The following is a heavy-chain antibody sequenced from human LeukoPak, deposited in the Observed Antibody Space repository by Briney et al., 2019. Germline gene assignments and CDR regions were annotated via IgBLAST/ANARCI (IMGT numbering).Heavy chain of an antibody. J-gene: IGHJ6*03. CDR1: GYTFTGCY. D-gene: IGHD3-3*01. CDR3: ARDFGEPTGYYMDV. V-gene: IGHV1-2*02. CDR2: INPNSGDT. Sequence: ASVKVSCKASGYTFTGCYMHWVRQAPGQGLEWMGWINPNSGDTNYAQKFQGRVTMTRDTSISTAYMELSSLRSDDTAVYYCARDFGEPTGYYMDVWGKGTTVTVSS.